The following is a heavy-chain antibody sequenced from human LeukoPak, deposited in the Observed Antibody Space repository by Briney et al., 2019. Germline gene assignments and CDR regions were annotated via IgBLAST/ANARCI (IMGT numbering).Heavy chain of an antibody. Sequence: ASVKVSCKASGYTFTSYYMHWVRQAPGQGLEWMGIINPSGGSTSYAQKFQGRVTMTRDMSTSTVHMELSGLRSEDTAVYYCARVGMVTPDYWGQGTLVTVSS. CDR1: GYTFTSYY. CDR3: ARVGMVTPDY. V-gene: IGHV1-46*01. J-gene: IGHJ4*02. CDR2: INPSGGST. D-gene: IGHD5-18*01.